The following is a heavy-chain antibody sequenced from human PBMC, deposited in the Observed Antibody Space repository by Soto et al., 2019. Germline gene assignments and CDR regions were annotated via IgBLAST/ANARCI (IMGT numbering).Heavy chain of an antibody. Sequence: PGASLRLSCAASGFTFSSSGMHWVRQAPGKGLEWVAVIWYDGSNKYYADSVKGRFTISRDNSKNTLYLQMNSLRAEDTAVYYCARDYDILTGYSGYGMDVWGQGTTVTVSS. CDR2: IWYDGSNK. CDR1: GFTFSSSG. CDR3: ARDYDILTGYSGYGMDV. V-gene: IGHV3-33*01. D-gene: IGHD3-9*01. J-gene: IGHJ6*02.